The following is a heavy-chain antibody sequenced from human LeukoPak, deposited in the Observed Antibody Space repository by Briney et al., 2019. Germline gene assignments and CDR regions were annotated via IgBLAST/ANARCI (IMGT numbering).Heavy chain of an antibody. Sequence: PGGSLRLSCAASGFTFSSYEMNWVRQAPGKGLEWVSFISSSGTTIYYADSVKGRLTISRDNAKNSLYLQMNSLRAEDTAVYYCARGGRGSPDYDFDYWGQGTLVTVSS. CDR1: GFTFSSYE. D-gene: IGHD3-16*01. CDR2: ISSSGTTI. J-gene: IGHJ4*02. V-gene: IGHV3-48*03. CDR3: ARGGRGSPDYDFDY.